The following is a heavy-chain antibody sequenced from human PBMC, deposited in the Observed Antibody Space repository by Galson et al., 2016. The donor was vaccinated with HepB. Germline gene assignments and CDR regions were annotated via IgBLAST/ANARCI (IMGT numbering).Heavy chain of an antibody. CDR3: AEEMRWLKLGRDY. V-gene: IGHV3-23*01. D-gene: IGHD5-24*01. CDR1: GFTFTDHA. CDR2: VSGNGGTI. J-gene: IGHJ4*02. Sequence: GALVHPGGSLRLSCTASGFTFTDHAMSWVRLVPGKGLEWVAVVSGNGGTIYYSDSVKGRFTISRDNSKNTLYLQMNSLRAEDTATYYCAEEMRWLKLGRDYWGQGTRVTVSS.